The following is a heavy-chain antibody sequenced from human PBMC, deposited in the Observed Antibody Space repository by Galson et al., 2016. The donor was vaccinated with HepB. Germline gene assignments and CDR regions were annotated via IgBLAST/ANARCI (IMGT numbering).Heavy chain of an antibody. J-gene: IGHJ4*02. CDR3: ARGDSSGYYSGSRGFDY. Sequence: SLRLSCAASGFTLNNYAMSWVRQAAGKGLEWVSAVSGGDGRTYYADSVRGRFTISRDNSKNTLYLQMNSPRVEETAVYYCARGDSSGYYSGSRGFDYWGQGTLVTVSS. CDR2: VSGGDGRT. CDR1: GFTLNNYA. V-gene: IGHV3-23*01. D-gene: IGHD3-22*01.